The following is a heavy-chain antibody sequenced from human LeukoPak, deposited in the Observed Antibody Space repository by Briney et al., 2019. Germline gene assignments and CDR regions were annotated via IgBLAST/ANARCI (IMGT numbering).Heavy chain of an antibody. CDR1: GYTFTSYG. Sequence: ASVKVSCKASGYTFTSYGISWVRQAPGQGLEWMGWISAYNGNTNYAQKLQGRVTMTTDTSTSTAYMELRSLRSDDTAVYYCARDLLLYGSGSSIRGGRGFDPWGQGTLVTVSS. J-gene: IGHJ5*02. CDR2: ISAYNGNT. V-gene: IGHV1-18*01. D-gene: IGHD3-10*01. CDR3: ARDLLLYGSGSSIRGGRGFDP.